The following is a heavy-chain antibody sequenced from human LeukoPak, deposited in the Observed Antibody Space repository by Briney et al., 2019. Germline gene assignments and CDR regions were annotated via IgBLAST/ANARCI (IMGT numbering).Heavy chain of an antibody. D-gene: IGHD1-1*01. CDR1: GFTFSRYW. J-gene: IGHJ4*02. Sequence: PGGSLRLSSAASGFTFSRYWMTWVRQAPGKGLEWVANIKEDGSENSYVESVKGRFTISRDNAKNSLYLQLNSLRAEDTAVYFCARQRYSDYWGQGTLVTVSS. CDR2: IKEDGSEN. CDR3: ARQRYSDY. V-gene: IGHV3-7*01.